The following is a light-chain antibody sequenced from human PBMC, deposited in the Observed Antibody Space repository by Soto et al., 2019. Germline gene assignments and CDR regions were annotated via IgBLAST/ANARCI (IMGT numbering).Light chain of an antibody. CDR3: QQSYNSPQT. J-gene: IGKJ1*01. CDR1: QTIMTY. CDR2: AAS. V-gene: IGKV1-39*01. Sequence: IHLIRPPPSHSPSLGYEVTITCRASQTIMTYLNWYQLKPGKPPRLLIYAASSLQSGVPSRFSGSGSGTDFTLTISSLQPEDFATYSCQQSYNSPQTFGQGTKV.